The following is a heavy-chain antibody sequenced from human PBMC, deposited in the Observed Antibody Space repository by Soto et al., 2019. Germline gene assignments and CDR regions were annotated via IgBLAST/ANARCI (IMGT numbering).Heavy chain of an antibody. CDR1: GFTFSSYA. CDR2: ISSSGGAI. D-gene: IGHD4-17*01. J-gene: IGHJ6*02. Sequence: EVQLLESGGGLVQPGGSLRLSCAASGFTFSSYAMNWVRQAPGKGLEWVSGISSSGGAIYYADSVKGRFTISRSNSKNTLYLQMNSLRAEDTAVYYCAKDKGSTVSPSDYYYNGMDVWGQGTTVTVSS. CDR3: AKDKGSTVSPSDYYYNGMDV. V-gene: IGHV3-23*01.